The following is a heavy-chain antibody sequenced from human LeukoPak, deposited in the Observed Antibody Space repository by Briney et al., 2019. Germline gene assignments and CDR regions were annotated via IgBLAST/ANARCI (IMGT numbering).Heavy chain of an antibody. Sequence: KPAETLSLTCVVYGGSFSAYYWNWIRQPPGKGLEWIGEINHSGSTNYKPSLKSRVTLSVDTSKNQFSLKLSSVTAADTAVYYCARGHSPVTTKVSYFQHWGQGTLVTLSS. J-gene: IGHJ1*01. CDR2: INHSGST. V-gene: IGHV4-34*01. CDR3: ARGHSPVTTKVSYFQH. D-gene: IGHD4-17*01. CDR1: GGSFSAYY.